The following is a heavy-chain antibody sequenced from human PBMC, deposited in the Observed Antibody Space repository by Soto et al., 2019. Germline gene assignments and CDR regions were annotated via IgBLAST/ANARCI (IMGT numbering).Heavy chain of an antibody. Sequence: QVHLVQSGAVVENPGASVKVSCKASGYTFTNFGINWVRQAPGQGLEWMGWITPYNGNANYPQKHQDRLTITTDTAKNTAYLELRSLRSEATAVYFCSRARMFSGAHHAYGGQGTWLTVSS. CDR1: GYTFTNFG. D-gene: IGHD1-26*01. V-gene: IGHV1-18*04. CDR3: SRARMFSGAHHAY. CDR2: ITPYNGNA. J-gene: IGHJ4*02.